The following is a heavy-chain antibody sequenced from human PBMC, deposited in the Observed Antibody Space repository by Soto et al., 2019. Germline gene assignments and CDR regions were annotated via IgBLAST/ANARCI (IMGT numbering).Heavy chain of an antibody. V-gene: IGHV4-31*03. Sequence: SETLSLTCTVSGASISSGNYYWSWIRQHPGKALEWIGYIYYSGNTFYSPSLKSRVTISVDTSKNQFSLELTSVTAADTAVYYCVRAPLHSRYTFYDYWGQGILVTVSS. CDR3: VRAPLHSRYTFYDY. J-gene: IGHJ4*02. CDR1: GASISSGNYY. D-gene: IGHD1-20*01. CDR2: IYYSGNT.